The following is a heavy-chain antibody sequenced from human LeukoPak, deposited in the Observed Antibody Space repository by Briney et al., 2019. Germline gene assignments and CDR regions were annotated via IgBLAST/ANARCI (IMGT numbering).Heavy chain of an antibody. J-gene: IGHJ6*02. Sequence: GGSLRLSCAASGFTFSSYSINWVRQAPGKGLEWVSSISSTAKYIYYADSAKGRFTISRDSAKNSVYLQMSNLRAEDTAVYFCARGGGLDVWGQGATVTVSS. CDR2: ISSTAKYI. CDR1: GFTFSSYS. V-gene: IGHV3-21*04. CDR3: ARGGGLDV. D-gene: IGHD3-16*01.